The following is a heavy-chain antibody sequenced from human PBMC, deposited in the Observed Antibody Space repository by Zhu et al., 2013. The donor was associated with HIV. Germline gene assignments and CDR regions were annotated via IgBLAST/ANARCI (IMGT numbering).Heavy chain of an antibody. CDR2: IIPIFGTA. J-gene: IGHJ6*02. CDR1: GGTFSSYA. D-gene: IGHD6-19*01. CDR3: ARESSGWHRLYYYGMDV. Sequence: QVQLVQSGAEVKKPGSSVKVSCKASGGTFSSYAISWVRQAPGQGLEWMGGIIPIFGTANYAQKFQGRVTITADESTSTAYMELSSLRSEDTAVYYCARESSGWHRLYYYGMDVWGQGTTVTVSS. V-gene: IGHV1-69*01.